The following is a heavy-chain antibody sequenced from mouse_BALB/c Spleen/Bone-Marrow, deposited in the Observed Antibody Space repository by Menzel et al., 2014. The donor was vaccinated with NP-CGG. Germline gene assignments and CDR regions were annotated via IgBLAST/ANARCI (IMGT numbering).Heavy chain of an antibody. CDR1: GFSLTNYG. CDR2: IWRGGST. D-gene: IGHD3-3*01. Sequence: VKLVESGPGLVQSSQSLSIPCTVSGFSLTNYGVHWVRQSPGKGLEWLGVIWRGGSTDYNAAFMSRLSITRDNSKSQVFFKMNSLQADDTAIYYCAKNRRGTRAMDYWGQGTSVTVSS. CDR3: AKNRRGTRAMDY. J-gene: IGHJ4*01. V-gene: IGHV2-5*01.